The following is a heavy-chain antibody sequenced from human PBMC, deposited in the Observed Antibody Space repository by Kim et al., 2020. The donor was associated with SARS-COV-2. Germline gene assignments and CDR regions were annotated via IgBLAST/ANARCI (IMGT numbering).Heavy chain of an antibody. Sequence: GGSLRLSCAASGFTFSSYGMHWVRQAPGKGLEWVAVIWYDGSNKYYADSVKGRFTISRDNSKNTLYLQMNSLRAEDTAVYYCARERRIAAHPGFDPWGQGALVTVSS. V-gene: IGHV3-33*01. CDR3: ARERRIAAHPGFDP. CDR2: IWYDGSNK. D-gene: IGHD6-6*01. CDR1: GFTFSSYG. J-gene: IGHJ5*02.